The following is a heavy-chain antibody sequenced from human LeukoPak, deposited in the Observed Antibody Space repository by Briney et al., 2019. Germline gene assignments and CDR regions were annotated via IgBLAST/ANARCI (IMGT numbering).Heavy chain of an antibody. CDR2: ISSSGDTT. CDR3: ARAGYSHGPGKY. Sequence: GGSLRLSCAASGFTFSSYEMNWVRQAPGKGLEWVSYISSSGDTTYYADSVKGRFTISRDNAKNSLYLQMNSLRVEDTAVYYCARAGYSHGPGKYWGQGTLVTVSS. V-gene: IGHV3-48*03. J-gene: IGHJ4*02. CDR1: GFTFSSYE. D-gene: IGHD5-12*01.